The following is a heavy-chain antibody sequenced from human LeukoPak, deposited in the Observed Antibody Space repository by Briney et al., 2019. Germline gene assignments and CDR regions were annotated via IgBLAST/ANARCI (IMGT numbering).Heavy chain of an antibody. D-gene: IGHD5-24*01. V-gene: IGHV3-30*02. CDR2: IRYDGTNK. CDR1: GFTFISYG. Sequence: GGSLRLSCAASGFTFISYGMHWVRQAPGKGLEWVAIIRYDGTNKYYADSVKGRFTISRDNAKNSLYLQMNSLRAEDTAVYYCASQRRDGYNHFDYWGQGTLVTVSS. J-gene: IGHJ4*02. CDR3: ASQRRDGYNHFDY.